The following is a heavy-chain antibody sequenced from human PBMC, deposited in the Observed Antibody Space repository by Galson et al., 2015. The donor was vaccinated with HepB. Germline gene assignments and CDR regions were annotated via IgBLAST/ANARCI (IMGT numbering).Heavy chain of an antibody. Sequence: SLRLSCAASGFTFSSYAMSWVRQAPGKGLEWVSAISGSGGSTYYADSVKGRFTISRDNSKNTLYLQMNSLRAEDTAVYYCAKVTIEDGRDGDWYVDLWGRGTLVTVSS. V-gene: IGHV3-23*01. CDR3: AKVTIEDGRDGDWYVDL. CDR2: ISGSGGST. D-gene: IGHD1/OR15-1a*01. J-gene: IGHJ2*01. CDR1: GFTFSSYA.